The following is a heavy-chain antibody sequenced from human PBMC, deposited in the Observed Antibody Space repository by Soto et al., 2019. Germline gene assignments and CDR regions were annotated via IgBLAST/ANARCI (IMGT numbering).Heavy chain of an antibody. J-gene: IGHJ4*02. D-gene: IGHD5-12*01. CDR1: GGSISSGGYY. CDR3: ARATRYIVATIPDY. V-gene: IGHV4-31*03. CDR2: IYYSGST. Sequence: PSETLSLTCTVSGGSISSGGYYWSWIRQHPGKGLEWIGYIYYSGSTYYNPSLKSRVTISVDTSKNQFSLKLSSVTAADTAVYYCARATRYIVATIPDYWGQGTLVTVS.